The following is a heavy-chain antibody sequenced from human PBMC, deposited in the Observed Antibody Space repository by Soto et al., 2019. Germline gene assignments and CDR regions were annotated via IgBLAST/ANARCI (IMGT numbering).Heavy chain of an antibody. V-gene: IGHV3-21*06. Sequence: QLVESGGGLVKPGGSLRLSCATSGFPFSSYNMNWVRQAPGKGLQWVSSISSTSRYIYYADSVKGRFTISRDNANNSLYLQMASLRTEDTSVYYCARDGLLSVGEVLKVHYLDVWDNGTTVAVSS. CDR3: ARDGLLSVGEVLKVHYLDV. J-gene: IGHJ6*03. D-gene: IGHD3-10*01. CDR2: ISSTSRYI. CDR1: GFPFSSYN.